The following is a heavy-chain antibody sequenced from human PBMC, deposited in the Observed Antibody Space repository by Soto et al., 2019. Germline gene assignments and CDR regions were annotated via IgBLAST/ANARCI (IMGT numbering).Heavy chain of an antibody. CDR1: GGTFSSYA. CDR2: IIPIFGTA. J-gene: IGHJ5*02. D-gene: IGHD2-2*01. V-gene: IGHV1-69*13. CDR3: ARGRCSSTSCYVAQWFDP. Sequence: SVKVSCKASGGTFSSYAISWVRQAPGQGLEWMGGIIPIFGTANYAQKFQGRVTITADESTGTAYMELSSLRSEDTAVYYCARGRCSSTSCYVAQWFDPWGQGTLVTVSS.